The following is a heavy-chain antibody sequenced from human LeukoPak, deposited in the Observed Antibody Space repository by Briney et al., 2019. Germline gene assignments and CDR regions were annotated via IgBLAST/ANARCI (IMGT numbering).Heavy chain of an antibody. CDR1: GYTFTGYY. D-gene: IGHD3-3*01. Sequence: AASVKVSCTASGYTFTGYYIHWVRQAPGQGLEWMGWIGPDQGKIVTNYAKNLQGRVTMTTDSSTNTAYMELSSLRSDDTAMYYCARDWFCSASYCSDVFGIWGQGTMVTVFS. CDR3: ARDWFCSASYCSDVFGI. V-gene: IGHV1-18*04. J-gene: IGHJ3*02. CDR2: IGPDQGKIVT.